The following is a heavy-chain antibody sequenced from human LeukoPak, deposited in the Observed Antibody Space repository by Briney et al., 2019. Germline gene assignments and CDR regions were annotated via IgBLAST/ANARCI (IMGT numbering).Heavy chain of an antibody. Sequence: GGSLRLSCAASGFTFSDYYMSWIRQAPGKGLEWVSYISSSGSTYYADSVKGRFTISRDNSKNTLYLQMNSLRAEDTAVYYCARDSSGWYSYWGQGTLVTVSS. CDR1: GFTFSDYY. CDR3: ARDSSGWYSY. D-gene: IGHD6-19*01. V-gene: IGHV3-66*01. CDR2: ISSSGST. J-gene: IGHJ4*02.